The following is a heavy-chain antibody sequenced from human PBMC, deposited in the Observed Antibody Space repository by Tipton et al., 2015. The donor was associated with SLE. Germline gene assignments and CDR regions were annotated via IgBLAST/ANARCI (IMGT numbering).Heavy chain of an antibody. CDR2: ISYDGSNK. V-gene: IGHV3-30*04. Sequence: SLRLSCAASGFTFSSYAMHWVRQAPGKGLEWVAVISYDGSNKYYADSVKGRFIISRDNSKNTLYLQMNSLRAEDTAVYYCARGAIFGAYYYYMDVWGKGTTVTVSS. CDR3: ARGAIFGAYYYYMDV. CDR1: GFTFSSYA. D-gene: IGHD3-3*01. J-gene: IGHJ6*03.